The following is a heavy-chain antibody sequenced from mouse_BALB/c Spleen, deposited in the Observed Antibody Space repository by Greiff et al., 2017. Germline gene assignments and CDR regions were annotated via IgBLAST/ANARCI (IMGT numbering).Heavy chain of an antibody. Sequence: EVQLQQSGAELVKPGASVKLSCTASGFNIKDTYMHWVKQRPEQGLEWIGRIDPANGNTKYDPKFQGKATITADTSSNTAYLQLSSLTSEDTAVYYCAAQLGRWYFDVWGAGTTVTVSS. D-gene: IGHD4-1*02. J-gene: IGHJ1*01. CDR1: GFNIKDTY. CDR2: IDPANGNT. CDR3: AAQLGRWYFDV. V-gene: IGHV14-3*02.